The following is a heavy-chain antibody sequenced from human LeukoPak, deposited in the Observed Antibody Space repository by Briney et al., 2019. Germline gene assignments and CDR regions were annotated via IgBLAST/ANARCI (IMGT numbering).Heavy chain of an antibody. CDR3: ARDLKTIFGVVIPFFDY. Sequence: SVKVSCKASGGTFSSYAISWVRQAPGQGLEWMGRIIPIFGIANYAQKFQGRVTIAADKSTSTAYMELSSLRSEDTAVYYCARDLKTIFGVVIPFFDYWGQGTLVTVSS. J-gene: IGHJ4*02. V-gene: IGHV1-69*04. CDR2: IIPIFGIA. CDR1: GGTFSSYA. D-gene: IGHD3-3*01.